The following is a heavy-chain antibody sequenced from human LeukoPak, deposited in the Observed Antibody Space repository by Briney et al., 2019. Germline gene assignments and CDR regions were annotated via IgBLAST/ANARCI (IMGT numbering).Heavy chain of an antibody. Sequence: ASVKVSCKASGYTFTGYYMHWVRQAPGQGLEWMGWINPNSGGTSYAQKFQGRVTMTRDTSISTAYMELSSLRYEDTAVYYCARDVSSPSSWWFDPWGQGTLVIVSS. J-gene: IGHJ5*02. CDR2: INPNSGGT. D-gene: IGHD2-2*01. V-gene: IGHV1-2*02. CDR3: ARDVSSPSSWWFDP. CDR1: GYTFTGYY.